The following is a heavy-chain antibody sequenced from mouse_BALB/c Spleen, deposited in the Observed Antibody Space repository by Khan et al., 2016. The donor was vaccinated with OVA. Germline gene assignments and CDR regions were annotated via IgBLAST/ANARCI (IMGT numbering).Heavy chain of an antibody. J-gene: IGHJ2*01. Sequence: EVQLVESGGGLVQPGGSRKLSCAASGFTFSSYGMHWVRQAPEKGLEWVAYVSGDSDTTFYADTVKGRFTISRDNPKNTLFLQMTSLMSEDTASYYCATSYFYGYYFDYWGPGTTLTVSS. CDR2: VSGDSDTT. CDR3: ATSYFYGYYFDY. D-gene: IGHD1-1*01. V-gene: IGHV5-17*02. CDR1: GFTFSSYG.